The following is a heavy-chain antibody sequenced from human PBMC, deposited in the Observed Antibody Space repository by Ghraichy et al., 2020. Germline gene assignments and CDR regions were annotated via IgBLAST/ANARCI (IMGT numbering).Heavy chain of an antibody. CDR3: ARIGDYYDSSGYYLFDY. CDR1: GFSLSTSGVG. J-gene: IGHJ4*02. Sequence: SGPTLVKPTQTLTLTCTFSGFSLSTSGVGVGWIRQPPGKALEWLALIYWDDDKRYSPSLKSRLTITKDTSKNQVVLTMTDMDPVDTATYYCARIGDYYDSSGYYLFDYWGQGTLVTVSS. V-gene: IGHV2-5*02. D-gene: IGHD3-22*01. CDR2: IYWDDDK.